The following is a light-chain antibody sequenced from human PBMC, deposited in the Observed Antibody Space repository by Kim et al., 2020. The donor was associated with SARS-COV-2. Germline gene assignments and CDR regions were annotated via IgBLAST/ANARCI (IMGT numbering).Light chain of an antibody. CDR2: QHT. CDR3: QAWDSSTAV. V-gene: IGLV3-1*01. J-gene: IGLJ3*02. CDR1: KLGDKY. Sequence: ASPGQTASITCSGAKLGDKYAYWYQQKPGQSPVLVIYQHTKRPSGISQRFSGSSSGNTATLTISPAQTVDEADYYCQAWDSSTAVFGGGTQLTVL.